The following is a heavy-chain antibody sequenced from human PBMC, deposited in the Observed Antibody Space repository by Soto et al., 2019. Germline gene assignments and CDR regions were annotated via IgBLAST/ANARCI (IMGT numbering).Heavy chain of an antibody. CDR1: GYTFTNYW. CDR2: IYPGDSDT. V-gene: IGHV5-51*01. J-gene: IGHJ6*02. Sequence: GESLKISCKGSGYTFTNYWIGWVRQMPGNGLEWMGIIYPGDSDTKYNTSFQGQVTISADKSITTTYLRWTSLKASDTAIYYCAASIFYYGLDVWGQGTTVTVSS. CDR3: AASIFYYGLDV.